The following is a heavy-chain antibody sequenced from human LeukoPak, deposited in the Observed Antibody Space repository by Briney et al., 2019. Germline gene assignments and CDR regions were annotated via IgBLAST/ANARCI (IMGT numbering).Heavy chain of an antibody. CDR1: GGSISSSSYY. J-gene: IGHJ6*02. CDR2: IYYRGST. V-gene: IGHV4-39*02. Sequence: SETLSLTCTVSGGSISSSSYYWGWIRQPPGKGLEWIGCIYYRGSTYYNPSLKIRVTISVATSKNHFTLKLSSVTAADTAVYYCASDIVVVVAATRASYYYGMDVWGQGTTVTVSS. D-gene: IGHD2-15*01. CDR3: ASDIVVVVAATRASYYYGMDV.